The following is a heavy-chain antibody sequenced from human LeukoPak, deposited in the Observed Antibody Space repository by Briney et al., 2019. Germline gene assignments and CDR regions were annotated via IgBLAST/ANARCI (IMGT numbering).Heavy chain of an antibody. Sequence: PSETLSLTCAVYGGSFSGYYWSWIRQPPGKGLEGFGEINHSGSTNYNPSLKSQVTISVDTSKNQFSLKLSSVTAADTAVYYCARGTYYYDSSGYYSRFDYWGQGTLVTVSS. CDR3: ARGTYYYDSSGYYSRFDY. CDR2: INHSGST. V-gene: IGHV4-34*01. D-gene: IGHD3-22*01. J-gene: IGHJ4*02. CDR1: GGSFSGYY.